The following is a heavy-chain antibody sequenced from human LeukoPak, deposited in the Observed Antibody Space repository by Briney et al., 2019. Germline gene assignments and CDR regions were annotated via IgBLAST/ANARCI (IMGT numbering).Heavy chain of an antibody. V-gene: IGHV4-38-2*01. J-gene: IGHJ4*02. CDR1: GYSISSGYN. CDR3: ARRRGGSDYVDY. CDR2: IYHSGST. Sequence: PSETLSLTCAVSGYSISSGYNWDWIRQSPGKGLERIGGIYHSGSTYHNPSLKSRVIILVDTSKNQLSLNLSYVTAADTAVYYCARRRGGSDYVDYWGQGTLVTVSS. D-gene: IGHD6-6*01.